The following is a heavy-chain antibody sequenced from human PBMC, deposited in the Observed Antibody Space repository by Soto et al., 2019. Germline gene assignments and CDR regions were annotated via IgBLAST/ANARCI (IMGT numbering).Heavy chain of an antibody. J-gene: IGHJ6*02. Sequence: SETLSLTCAVYGGSFSGYYWRWIRQPPGKGLEWIGEINHSGSTNYNPSLKSRVTISVDTSKNQFSLKLSSVTAADTAVYYCARRGNWNYGVDYYYGMDVWGQGTTVTVSS. D-gene: IGHD1-7*01. CDR2: INHSGST. V-gene: IGHV4-34*01. CDR3: ARRGNWNYGVDYYYGMDV. CDR1: GGSFSGYY.